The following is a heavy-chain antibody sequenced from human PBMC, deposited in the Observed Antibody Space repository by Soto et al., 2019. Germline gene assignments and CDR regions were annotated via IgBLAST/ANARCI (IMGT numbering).Heavy chain of an antibody. J-gene: IGHJ3*02. CDR2: IYYSGST. D-gene: IGHD3-10*01. CDR3: ARWERVLLWFGESSDAFDI. V-gene: IGHV4-59*01. Sequence: ETLSLTCTVSGGSISSYYWSWIRQPPGKGLEWIGYIYYSGSTNYNPSLKSRVTISVDTSKNQFSLKLSSVTAADTAVYYCARWERVLLWFGESSDAFDIWGQGTMVTVSS. CDR1: GGSISSYY.